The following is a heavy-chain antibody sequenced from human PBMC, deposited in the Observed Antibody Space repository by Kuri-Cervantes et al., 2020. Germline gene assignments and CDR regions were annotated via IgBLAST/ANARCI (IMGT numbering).Heavy chain of an antibody. CDR3: ARVGSSSHRDLNWFDP. V-gene: IGHV3-48*02. Sequence: GESLKISCAASGFTFSSYSMNWVRQAPGKGLEWVSYISSSSSTIYYADSVKGRFTISRDNAKNSLYLQMNSLRDEDTAVYYCARVGSSSHRDLNWFDPWGQGTLVTVSS. CDR2: ISSSSSTI. D-gene: IGHD6-13*01. CDR1: GFTFSSYS. J-gene: IGHJ5*02.